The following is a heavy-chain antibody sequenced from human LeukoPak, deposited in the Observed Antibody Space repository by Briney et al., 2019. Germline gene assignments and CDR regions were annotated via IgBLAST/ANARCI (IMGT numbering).Heavy chain of an antibody. CDR2: ISSSSSYI. CDR1: GFTFSSYS. V-gene: IGHV3-21*01. D-gene: IGHD1-1*01. CDR3: ARAGYNWNGPDRDAFDI. J-gene: IGHJ3*02. Sequence: SGGSLRLSCAASGFTFSSYSMNWVRQAPGKGLEWVSSISSSSSYIYYADSVKGRFTISRDNAKNSLYLQMNSLRAEDTAVYYCARAGYNWNGPDRDAFDIWGQGTMVTVSS.